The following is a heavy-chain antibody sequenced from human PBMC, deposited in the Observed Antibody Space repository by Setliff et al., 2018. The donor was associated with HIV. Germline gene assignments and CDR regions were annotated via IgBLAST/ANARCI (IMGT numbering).Heavy chain of an antibody. CDR3: ARALYGDYGGDINWLDP. Sequence: GASVKVSCKASGDTFSNNAINWVRQAPGHGLEWMGWINTQTGSPTYAQAFTGRFVFSVDTSVTTAYLQISSLKADDTAVYYCARALYGDYGGDINWLDPWGQGTLATVSS. D-gene: IGHD4-17*01. J-gene: IGHJ5*02. CDR2: INTQTGSP. CDR1: GDTFSNNA. V-gene: IGHV7-4-1*02.